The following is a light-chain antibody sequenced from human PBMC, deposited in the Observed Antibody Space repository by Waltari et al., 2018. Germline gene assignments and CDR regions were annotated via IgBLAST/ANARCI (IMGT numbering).Light chain of an antibody. CDR2: DAS. Sequence: ETVLTQSPATLSLSPGERATLSCRASEDVSIYLAWYQQKPGQAPRLLIYDASNRATGIPARFSGSWSGTDFTLTISSLEPEDFALYYCQQRRNWPPLTFGGGTKVE. J-gene: IGKJ4*01. CDR3: QQRRNWPPLT. V-gene: IGKV3-11*01. CDR1: EDVSIY.